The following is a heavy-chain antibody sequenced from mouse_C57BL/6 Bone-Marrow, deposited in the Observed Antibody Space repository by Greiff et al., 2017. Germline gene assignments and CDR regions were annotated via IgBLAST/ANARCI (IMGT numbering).Heavy chain of an antibody. CDR3: ARVSTMVTPSAMDY. V-gene: IGHV5-4*03. Sequence: GKLVESGGGLVKPGGSLKLSCAASGFTFSSYAMSWVRQTPEKRLEWVATISDGGSYTYYPDNVKGRFTITRDHAKNNLYLQMSQLKSEDTAMYYCARVSTMVTPSAMDYWGQGTSVTVSS. CDR2: ISDGGSYT. D-gene: IGHD2-2*01. CDR1: GFTFSSYA. J-gene: IGHJ4*01.